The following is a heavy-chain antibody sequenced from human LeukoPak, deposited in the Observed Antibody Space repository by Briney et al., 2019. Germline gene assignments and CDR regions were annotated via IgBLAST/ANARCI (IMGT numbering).Heavy chain of an antibody. CDR3: ARGWYYYDCSGYYPLDY. V-gene: IGHV4-34*01. CDR1: GGSFSGYY. CDR2: INHSGST. Sequence: SETLSLTCAVYGGSFSGYYWSWIRQPPGKGLEWIGEINHSGSTKSNPSLKSRVTISVDTSKNQFSLKLRSVTAADTAVYYCARGWYYYDCSGYYPLDYWGQGTLVTVSS. D-gene: IGHD3-22*01. J-gene: IGHJ4*02.